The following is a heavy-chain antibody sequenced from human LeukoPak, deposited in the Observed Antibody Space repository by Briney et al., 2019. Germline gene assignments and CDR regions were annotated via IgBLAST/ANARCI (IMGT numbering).Heavy chain of an antibody. CDR1: GFTFSSYW. V-gene: IGHV3-74*01. D-gene: IGHD3-3*01. CDR2: INSDGRST. CDR3: ARVGVYDFHMDV. J-gene: IGHJ6*03. Sequence: GGSLRLSCAASGFTFSSYWMHWVRQAAVKGLVWVPRINSDGRSTTYADSVKGRFTISRDNAKNTLYLQMNSLRAEDTAVYYCARVGVYDFHMDVWGKGTTVTVSS.